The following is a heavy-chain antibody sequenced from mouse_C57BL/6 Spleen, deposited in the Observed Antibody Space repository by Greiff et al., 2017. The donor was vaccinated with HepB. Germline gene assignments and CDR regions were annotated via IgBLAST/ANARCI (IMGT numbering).Heavy chain of an antibody. CDR2: ISDGGSYT. V-gene: IGHV5-4*03. Sequence: EVKLEESGGGLVKPGGSLKLSCAASGFTFSSYAMSWVRQTPEKRLEWVATISDGGSYTYYPDNVKGRFTISRDNAKNNLYLQMSHLKSEDTAMYYCARATPIYYYGSSFFDYWGQGTTLTVSS. CDR3: ARATPIYYYGSSFFDY. D-gene: IGHD1-1*01. CDR1: GFTFSSYA. J-gene: IGHJ2*01.